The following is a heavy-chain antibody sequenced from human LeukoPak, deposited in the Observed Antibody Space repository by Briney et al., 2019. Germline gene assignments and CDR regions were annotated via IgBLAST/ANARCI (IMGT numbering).Heavy chain of an antibody. CDR1: GFTFSSYA. CDR2: ISYDGSNK. Sequence: GGSLRLSCAASGFTFSSYAMHWVRQAPGKGLEWVAVISYDGSNKYYADSVKGRFTISRDNSKNTLYLQMNSLRAEDTAVYYCASNVITMVRGVPDYWGQGTLVTVSS. D-gene: IGHD3-10*01. CDR3: ASNVITMVRGVPDY. V-gene: IGHV3-30*04. J-gene: IGHJ4*02.